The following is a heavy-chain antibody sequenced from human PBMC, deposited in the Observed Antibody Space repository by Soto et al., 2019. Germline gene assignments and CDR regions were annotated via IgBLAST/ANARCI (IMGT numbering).Heavy chain of an antibody. CDR3: ARDESSSMYYFAY. V-gene: IGHV3-23*01. D-gene: IGHD6-13*01. Sequence: EVQLLESGGGLVQPGGFLRLSCAASGFTFSSKSMSWVRQPPGKGLEWVSGISGSGGSTYYADSVKGRFTISRDNSKNTLFLQMNSLRVEDTAVYYCARDESSSMYYFAYWGQGTLFTVSS. J-gene: IGHJ4*02. CDR2: ISGSGGST. CDR1: GFTFSSKS.